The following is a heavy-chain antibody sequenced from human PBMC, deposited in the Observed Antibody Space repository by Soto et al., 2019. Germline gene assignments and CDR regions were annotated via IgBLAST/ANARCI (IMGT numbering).Heavy chain of an antibody. Sequence: GSLRLSCAASGFTFSSYTISWIRQPPGKGLEWIGYIYYTGTTKYNPSLKSRVTISVDTSKNQFSLRLNSVTAADTAVYYCAREVSSFGSNHFDSWGQGALVTVSS. CDR1: GFTFSSYT. J-gene: IGHJ4*02. V-gene: IGHV4-59*01. CDR2: IYYTGTT. D-gene: IGHD3-10*01. CDR3: AREVSSFGSNHFDS.